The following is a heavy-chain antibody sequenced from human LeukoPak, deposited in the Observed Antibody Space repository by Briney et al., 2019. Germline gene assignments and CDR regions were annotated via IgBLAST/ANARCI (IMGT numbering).Heavy chain of an antibody. CDR1: GFTFSSYG. CDR2: ISYDGSNK. CDR3: AKDQGYEEAMTRGYFGY. V-gene: IGHV3-30*18. J-gene: IGHJ4*02. Sequence: GRSLRLSCAASGFTFSSYGMHWVRQAPGKGLEWVADISYDGSNKYYADSVKGRFTISRDNSKNTLYLQMNSLRAEDTAVYYCAKDQGYEEAMTRGYFGYWGQGTLVTVSS. D-gene: IGHD2-2*01.